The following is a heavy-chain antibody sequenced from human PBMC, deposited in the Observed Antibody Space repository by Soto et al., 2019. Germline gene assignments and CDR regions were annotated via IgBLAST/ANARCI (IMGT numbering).Heavy chain of an antibody. V-gene: IGHV3-7*03. Sequence: LRLSCAASGFTFSSYWMSWVRQAPGKGLEWVANIKQDGSEKYYVDSVKGRFTISRDNAKNSLYLQMNSLRAEDTAVYYCARWLVTKSYYYYGMDVWGQGTTVTVSS. CDR3: ARWLVTKSYYYYGMDV. D-gene: IGHD6-19*01. J-gene: IGHJ6*02. CDR1: GFTFSSYW. CDR2: IKQDGSEK.